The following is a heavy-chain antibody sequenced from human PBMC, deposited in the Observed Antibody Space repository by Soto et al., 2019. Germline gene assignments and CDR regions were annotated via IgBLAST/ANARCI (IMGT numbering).Heavy chain of an antibody. Sequence: GAPVKVSCKASGYTFTSYGISWVRQAPGQGLEWMGWISAYNGNTNYAQKLQGRVTMTTDTSTSTAYMGLRSLRSDDTAVYYCARWVDCSGGSCYPNWFDPWGQETLVTGSS. V-gene: IGHV1-18*04. J-gene: IGHJ5*02. CDR3: ARWVDCSGGSCYPNWFDP. D-gene: IGHD2-15*01. CDR1: GYTFTSYG. CDR2: ISAYNGNT.